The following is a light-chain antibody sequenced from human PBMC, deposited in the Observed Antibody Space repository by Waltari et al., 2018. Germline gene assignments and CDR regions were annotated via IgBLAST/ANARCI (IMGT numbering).Light chain of an antibody. CDR2: YVS. Sequence: EIVLTQSPDFQSVTPKEKVTITCRAIQGVGNSLHWYQQKPDQSPKPIIKYVSQSFSGVATRFSGSGSETDFILTINSLEAEDAATYFCHDSYELPETFGGGTKVEI. CDR1: QGVGNS. CDR3: HDSYELPET. J-gene: IGKJ4*01. V-gene: IGKV6-21*01.